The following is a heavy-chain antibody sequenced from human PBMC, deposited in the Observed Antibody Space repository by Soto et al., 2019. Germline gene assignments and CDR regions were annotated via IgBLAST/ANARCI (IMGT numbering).Heavy chain of an antibody. D-gene: IGHD2-2*02. CDR3: AKDQDATIVVVPAAITY. CDR1: GFTFSSYA. Sequence: PGGSLRLSCAASGFTFSSYAMSWVRQAPGKGLEWVSAISGSGGSTYYADSVKGRFTISRDNSKNTLYLQMNSLRAEDTAVYYCAKDQDATIVVVPAAITYWGQGTLVTVSS. CDR2: ISGSGGST. V-gene: IGHV3-23*01. J-gene: IGHJ4*02.